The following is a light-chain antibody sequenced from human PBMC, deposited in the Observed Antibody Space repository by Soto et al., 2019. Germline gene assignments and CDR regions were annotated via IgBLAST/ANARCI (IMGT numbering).Light chain of an antibody. CDR2: AAS. J-gene: IGKJ4*01. V-gene: IGKV1-8*01. CDR3: QQYYSYPLT. Sequence: AIRMTQSPSSFSASTGDRVTITCRASQDFSSYLAWYQQKPGKAPKLLIYAASTLQSGVPSRFSGSGSGTDFTLTISCLQSEDFATYSCQQYYSYPLTFGGGTKVEI. CDR1: QDFSSY.